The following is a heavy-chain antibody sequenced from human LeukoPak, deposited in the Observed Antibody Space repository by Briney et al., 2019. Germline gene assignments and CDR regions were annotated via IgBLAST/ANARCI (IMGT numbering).Heavy chain of an antibody. CDR2: VYYSGST. D-gene: IGHD6-13*01. Sequence: PSETLSLTCTVSGGSISSSSYYWGWIRQPPGKGLEWIGNVYYSGSTYYNPSLKSRVAVSVDTSNNQFSLKLTSVTAADTAVYYRARRRYASSWRDSWGQGTLVTVSS. J-gene: IGHJ4*02. CDR3: ARRRYASSWRDS. V-gene: IGHV4-39*01. CDR1: GGSISSSSYY.